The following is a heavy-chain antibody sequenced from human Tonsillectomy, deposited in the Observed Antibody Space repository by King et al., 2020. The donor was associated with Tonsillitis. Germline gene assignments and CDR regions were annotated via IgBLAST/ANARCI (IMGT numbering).Heavy chain of an antibody. CDR3: AREGLSATSH. J-gene: IGHJ4*02. Sequence: VQLVESGGGLVQPGGSLRLSCAASGFSFSSYSMNWVRQAPGKGLEWVSFISTISSTIYYADSVKGRFTISRDNDKNSAFLQMNSLRAEDTAVYYCAREGLSATSHWGQGTLVSVSS. V-gene: IGHV3-48*01. CDR2: ISTISSTI. CDR1: GFSFSSYS. D-gene: IGHD1-1*01.